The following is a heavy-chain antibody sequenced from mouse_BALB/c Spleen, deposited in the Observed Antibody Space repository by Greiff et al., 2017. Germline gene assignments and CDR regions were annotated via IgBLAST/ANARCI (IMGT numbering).Heavy chain of an antibody. Sequence: EVKLVESGGGLVQPGGSLKLSCAASGFTFSSYTMSWVRQTPEKRLGWVAYISNGGGSTYYPDTVKGRFTISRDNAKNTLYLQMSSLKSEDTAMYYCAKSRAMDYWGQGTSVTVSS. J-gene: IGHJ4*01. D-gene: IGHD3-3*01. CDR1: GFTFSSYT. CDR2: ISNGGGST. CDR3: AKSRAMDY. V-gene: IGHV5-12-2*01.